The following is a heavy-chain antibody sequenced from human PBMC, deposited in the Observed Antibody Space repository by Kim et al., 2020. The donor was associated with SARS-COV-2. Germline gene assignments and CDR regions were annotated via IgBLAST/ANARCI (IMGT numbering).Heavy chain of an antibody. D-gene: IGHD2-21*02. CDR3: AREGCGGDCHIDY. V-gene: IGHV3-48*02. J-gene: IGHJ4*02. CDR2: ISSSSSTI. Sequence: GGSLRLSCAASGFTFSSYSMNWVRQAPGKGLEWVSYISSSSSTIYNADSVKGRFTISRDNAKNSLYLQMKSLRDENTAVYYCAREGCGGDCHIDYWGQGTLVTVST. CDR1: GFTFSSYS.